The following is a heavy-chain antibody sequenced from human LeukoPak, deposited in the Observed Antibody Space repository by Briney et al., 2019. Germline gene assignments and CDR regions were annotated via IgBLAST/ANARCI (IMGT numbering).Heavy chain of an antibody. V-gene: IGHV4-59*08. CDR2: IYYTGST. Sequence: PSETLSLTCTVSGGSISSYYWSWIRQPPGKGLEWIGYIYYTGSTNFNPSLKSRVTISVDTSKNQFSLKLSSVTAADTAVYYCARIQGYSSGWYFDYWGQGILVTVSS. D-gene: IGHD6-19*01. CDR1: GGSISSYY. CDR3: ARIQGYSSGWYFDY. J-gene: IGHJ4*02.